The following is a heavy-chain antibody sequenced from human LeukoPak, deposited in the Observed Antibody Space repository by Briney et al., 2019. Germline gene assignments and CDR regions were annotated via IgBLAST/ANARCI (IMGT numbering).Heavy chain of an antibody. Sequence: SETLSLTCTVSGGSISSYYWSWIRQPPGNGLEWIGYIYYSGSTNYNPSLKSRVTISVDTSKNQFSLKLSSVTAADTAVYYCARDCSSSWHGNVHAFDIWGQGTMVTVSS. J-gene: IGHJ3*02. D-gene: IGHD6-13*01. CDR2: IYYSGST. V-gene: IGHV4-59*01. CDR3: ARDCSSSWHGNVHAFDI. CDR1: GGSISSYY.